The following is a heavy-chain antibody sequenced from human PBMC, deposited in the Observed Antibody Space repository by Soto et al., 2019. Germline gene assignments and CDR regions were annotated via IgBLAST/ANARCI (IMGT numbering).Heavy chain of an antibody. D-gene: IGHD6-13*01. Sequence: PSETLSLTCNVSGGSIENYYWSWIRQAPGKGLEWIGYVYHNGRTSYNPSLKSRVSISVDRSKNQFSLNLSSVTAADTAVYYCAREDRISAPVGIWFHPWGQGTLVTVSS. CDR3: AREDRISAPVGIWFHP. J-gene: IGHJ5*02. CDR2: VYHNGRT. CDR1: GGSIENYY. V-gene: IGHV4-59*01.